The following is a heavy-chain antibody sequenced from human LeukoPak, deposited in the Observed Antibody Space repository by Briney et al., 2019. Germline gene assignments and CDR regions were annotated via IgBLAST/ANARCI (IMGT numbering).Heavy chain of an antibody. J-gene: IGHJ5*01. V-gene: IGHV5-51*01. D-gene: IGHD2-15*01. CDR3: ASGRFCNGGSCYDS. Sequence: GESLKISCKGSGYSFTSYWIGWVRQMPGKGLEWMGIILPADSDTRYSPPFQGQVTISADKSISTAYVQWSTLKASDTAIYYCASGRFCNGGSCYDSWGQGTLVTVSS. CDR1: GYSFTSYW. CDR2: ILPADSDT.